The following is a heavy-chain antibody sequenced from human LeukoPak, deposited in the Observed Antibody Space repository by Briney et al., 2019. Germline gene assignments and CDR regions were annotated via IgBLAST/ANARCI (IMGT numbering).Heavy chain of an antibody. CDR3: ARVIAATGWFDP. CDR2: IYYSGST. V-gene: IGHV4-31*03. Sequence: SQTLSLTCTVSGGSISSGGYYWSWIRQHPGKGLEWIGYIYYSGSTYYNPPLKSRVTISVDTSKNQFSLKLSSVTAADTAVYYCARVIAATGWFDPWGQGTLVTVSS. CDR1: GGSISSGGYY. D-gene: IGHD2-15*01. J-gene: IGHJ5*02.